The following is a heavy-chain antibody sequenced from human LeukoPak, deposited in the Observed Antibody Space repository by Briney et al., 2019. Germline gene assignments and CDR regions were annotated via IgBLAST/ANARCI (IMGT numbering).Heavy chain of an antibody. D-gene: IGHD3-22*01. J-gene: IGHJ5*01. CDR1: AFTFNTFDNFA. CDR2: ISESGAST. CDR3: DSHYYDDSAPDS. Sequence: GGSLRLSCSVSAFTFNTFDNFAMNWVRQAPGKGLEWVAAISESGASTYYAASVKGRFTISRDNSENTLYLQMHGLRAGDAAVYYCDSHYYDDSAPDSWGQGTLVAVSS. V-gene: IGHV3-23*01.